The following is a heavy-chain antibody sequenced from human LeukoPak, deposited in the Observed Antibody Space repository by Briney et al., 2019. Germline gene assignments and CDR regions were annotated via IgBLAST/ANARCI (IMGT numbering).Heavy chain of an antibody. J-gene: IGHJ3*01. D-gene: IGHD3-22*01. CDR1: GYTFTSYG. CDR2: ISAYNGNT. Sequence: ASVKVSCKASGYTFTSYGISWVRQAPGQGLEWMGWISAYNGNTNYAQKLQGRVTMTRDTSISTAYMELSRLRSDDTAVYYCASYDSSGYYYEGDAFDVWGQGTMVTVSS. CDR3: ASYDSSGYYYEGDAFDV. V-gene: IGHV1-18*01.